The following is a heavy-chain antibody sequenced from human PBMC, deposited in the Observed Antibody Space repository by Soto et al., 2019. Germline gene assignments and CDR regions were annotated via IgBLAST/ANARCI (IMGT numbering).Heavy chain of an antibody. CDR3: TTDKEYCSSTSCYAWDY. CDR2: IKSKTDGGTT. D-gene: IGHD2-2*01. Sequence: EVQLVESGGGLVKPGGSLRLSCAASGFTFSNAWMSWVRQAPGKGLEWVGRIKSKTDGGTTDYAAPVKGRFTISRDDSKNTLYLQMNSLKTEDTVVYYCTTDKEYCSSTSCYAWDYWGQGTLVTVSS. J-gene: IGHJ4*02. V-gene: IGHV3-15*01. CDR1: GFTFSNAW.